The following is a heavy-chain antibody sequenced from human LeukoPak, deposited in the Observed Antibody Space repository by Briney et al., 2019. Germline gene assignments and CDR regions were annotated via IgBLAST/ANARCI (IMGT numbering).Heavy chain of an antibody. Sequence: GGSLRLSCAASGFTFSSFAMNWVRQAPGKGLEWVSTISGSGDSTYYADSVKGRFTISRDNSKNTLHLQMNSLRAGDTAVYYCAKGGAGYCSSTSCLYYFDSWGQGTLVTVSS. CDR3: AKGGAGYCSSTSCLYYFDS. V-gene: IGHV3-23*01. J-gene: IGHJ4*02. CDR2: ISGSGDST. D-gene: IGHD2-2*01. CDR1: GFTFSSFA.